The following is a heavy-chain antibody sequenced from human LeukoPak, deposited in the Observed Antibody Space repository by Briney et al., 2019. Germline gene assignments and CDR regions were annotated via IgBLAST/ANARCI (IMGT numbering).Heavy chain of an antibody. V-gene: IGHV1-24*01. CDR3: ATAPRIVLMVYAWYFDY. D-gene: IGHD2-8*01. Sequence: ASVKVSCKVSGYTLTELSMHWVRQAPGKGLEWMGGFDPEDGETIYAQKFQGRVTMTEDTSTDTAYMELSSLRSEDTAVYYRATAPRIVLMVYAWYFDYWGQGTLVTVSS. J-gene: IGHJ4*02. CDR2: FDPEDGET. CDR1: GYTLTELS.